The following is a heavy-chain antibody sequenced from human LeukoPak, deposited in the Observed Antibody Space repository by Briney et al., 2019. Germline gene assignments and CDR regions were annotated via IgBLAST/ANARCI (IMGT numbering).Heavy chain of an antibody. CDR3: ARVVSHDWLLPVGWFDP. V-gene: IGHV3-20*04. Sequence: GGSLRLSCAASGFTFDDFGMSWVRQAPGKGLEWVSGINWNGGSTDSTDSVKGRFTISRDNAKNSLYLQMNSLRAEDTAVYYCARVVSHDWLLPVGWFDPWGQGTLVTVSS. J-gene: IGHJ5*02. CDR2: INWNGGST. CDR1: GFTFDDFG. D-gene: IGHD3-9*01.